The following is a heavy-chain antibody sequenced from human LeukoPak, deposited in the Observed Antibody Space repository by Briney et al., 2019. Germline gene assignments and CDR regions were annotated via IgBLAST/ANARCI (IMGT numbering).Heavy chain of an antibody. V-gene: IGHV1-18*01. D-gene: IGHD2-2*01. CDR2: ISAYNGNT. CDR1: GYTFTSYG. CDR3: ARSTEKRYCSSTSCYSHFDY. Sequence: GASVKVSCKASGYTFTSYGISWVRQAPGQGLEWMGWISAYNGNTNYAQKLQGRVTMTTDTSTSTAYMELRSLRSDDTAVYYCARSTEKRYCSSTSCYSHFDYWGQGTLVTVSS. J-gene: IGHJ4*02.